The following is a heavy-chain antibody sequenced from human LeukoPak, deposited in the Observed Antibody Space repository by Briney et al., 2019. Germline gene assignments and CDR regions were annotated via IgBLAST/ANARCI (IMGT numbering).Heavy chain of an antibody. CDR2: IKQGGSER. CDR3: AKSLVVENDPPDY. Sequence: PGGSLRLSCAASGFTFSTCWMTWVRQAPGKGLEWVANIKQGGSERYYVDSVKGRFTISRDNAKSSLYLQMNSLRAEDTAVYYCAKSLVVENDPPDYWGQGTLVTVSS. D-gene: IGHD2-21*01. CDR1: GFTFSTCW. V-gene: IGHV3-7*01. J-gene: IGHJ4*02.